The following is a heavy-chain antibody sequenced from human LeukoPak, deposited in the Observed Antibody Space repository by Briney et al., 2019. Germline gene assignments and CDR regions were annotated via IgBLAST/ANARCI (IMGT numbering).Heavy chain of an antibody. V-gene: IGHV3-21*01. Sequence: PGGSLRLSCAASGFTFSSYSMNWVRQAPGKGLEWVSSISSSSSYIYYADSGKGRFTISRDNAKNSLYLQMNSLRDEDTALYYCARDCGLEAGRSRCYDAFDIWGQGTMVTVSS. CDR3: ARDCGLEAGRSRCYDAFDI. CDR1: GFTFSSYS. J-gene: IGHJ3*02. D-gene: IGHD2-2*01. CDR2: ISSSSSYI.